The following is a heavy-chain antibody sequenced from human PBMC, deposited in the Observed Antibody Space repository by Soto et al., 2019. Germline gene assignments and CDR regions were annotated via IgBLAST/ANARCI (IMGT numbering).Heavy chain of an antibody. CDR1: GGSISSSSYY. CDR2: IYYRGST. CDR3: ARSGYYHYYYYYGMDV. J-gene: IGHJ6*02. D-gene: IGHD3-22*01. V-gene: IGHV4-39*01. Sequence: QLQLQESGPGLVKPSETLSLTCTVSGGSISSSSYYWGWIRQPPGKGLEWIGSIYYRGSTYYNPSLQCRVTISVDTSKNQFSLKLSSVTAADTAVYYCARSGYYHYYYYYGMDVWGQGTTVTVSS.